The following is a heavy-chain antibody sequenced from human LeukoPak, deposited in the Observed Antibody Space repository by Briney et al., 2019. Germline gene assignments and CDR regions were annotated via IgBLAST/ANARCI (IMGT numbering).Heavy chain of an antibody. CDR1: GFTFSSYA. CDR3: AKARGVYCSSPACYYYDA. J-gene: IGHJ4*02. V-gene: IGHV3-23*01. D-gene: IGHD2-2*01. Sequence: GGSLRLSCGASGFTFSSYAMSWVRQTPGRGLEWVAGVSPSGGRTIYADSAEGRFTISRDNSNDTVYLQLSSLRAEDSALYYCAKARGVYCSSPACYYYDAWGQGTPVTVSS. CDR2: VSPSGGRT.